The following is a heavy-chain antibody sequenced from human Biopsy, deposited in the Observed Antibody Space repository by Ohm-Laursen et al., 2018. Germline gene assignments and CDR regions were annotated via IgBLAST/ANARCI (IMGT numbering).Heavy chain of an antibody. V-gene: IGHV3-23*01. CDR3: AKDLRNNNWGVEN. CDR1: GFDFSDYS. CDR2: ISDSGGST. Sequence: SLRLSCSASGFDFSDYSMSWVRQAPGKGLEWVSGISDSGGSTYYADSVKGRFTISRDNSKNTLYLEMNSLRAEDTAVFYCAKDLRNNNWGVENWGQGTLVTVSS. J-gene: IGHJ4*02. D-gene: IGHD7-27*01.